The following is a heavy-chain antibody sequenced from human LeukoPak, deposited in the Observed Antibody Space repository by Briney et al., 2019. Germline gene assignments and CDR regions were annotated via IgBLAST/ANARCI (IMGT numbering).Heavy chain of an antibody. CDR2: INPNSGDT. V-gene: IGHV1-2*02. Sequence: VASVKVSCKASGYTFTGYYMHWVRQAPGQGLEWMGWINPNSGDTKYAQKFQGRVTMTRDTSISTAYMELSRLRSDDTAVYYCARDHHPGYYDSSGFNWLDPWGQGTLVTVSS. CDR1: GYTFTGYY. D-gene: IGHD3-22*01. J-gene: IGHJ5*02. CDR3: ARDHHPGYYDSSGFNWLDP.